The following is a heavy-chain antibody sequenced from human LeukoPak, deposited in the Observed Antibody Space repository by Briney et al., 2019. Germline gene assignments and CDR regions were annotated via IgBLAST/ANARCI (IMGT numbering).Heavy chain of an antibody. CDR1: GGSFSGYY. CDR2: INHSGST. CDR3: ARKGGYSYGYSFDY. Sequence: PSGTLSLTCAVYGGSFSGYYWSWIRQPPGKGLEWIGEINHSGSTNYNPSLKSRVTISVDTSKNQFSLKLSSVTAADTAVYYCARKGGYSYGYSFDYWGQGTLVTVSS. V-gene: IGHV4-34*01. D-gene: IGHD5-18*01. J-gene: IGHJ4*02.